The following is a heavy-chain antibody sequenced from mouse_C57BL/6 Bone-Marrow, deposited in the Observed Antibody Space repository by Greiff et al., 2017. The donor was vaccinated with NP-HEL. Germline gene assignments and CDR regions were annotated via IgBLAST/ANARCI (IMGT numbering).Heavy chain of an antibody. CDR1: GYSFTSYY. J-gene: IGHJ3*01. CDR2: IYTGSGDN. Sequence: VKVVESGPELVKPGASVKISCKASGYSFTSYYIHWVKQRPGQGLEWIGWIYTGSGDNKYNEKFKGKATLTVDTSSSTAYMQLSILSSEDSAVYYCARGDSAWFAYWGQGTLVTVSA. CDR3: ARGDSAWFAY. V-gene: IGHV1-66*01.